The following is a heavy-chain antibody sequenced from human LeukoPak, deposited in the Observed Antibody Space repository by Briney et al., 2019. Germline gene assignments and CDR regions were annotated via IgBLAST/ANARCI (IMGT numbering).Heavy chain of an antibody. CDR1: GGSLSGYY. J-gene: IGHJ6*03. CDR2: INHSGST. Sequence: EPSETLSLTCAVSGGSLSGYYWSWIRQPPGKGLEWIGEINHSGSTNYNPSLKSRVTISVDTSKNQFSLKLSSVTAADTAVYYCARGHKEDYYYYMDVWGKGTTVTVSS. CDR3: ARGHKEDYYYYMDV. V-gene: IGHV4-34*01.